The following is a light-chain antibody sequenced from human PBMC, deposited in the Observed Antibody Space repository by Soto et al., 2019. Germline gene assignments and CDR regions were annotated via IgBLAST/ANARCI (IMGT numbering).Light chain of an antibody. CDR1: SSDVGSYNL. CDR3: CSYAGSSTWV. V-gene: IGLV2-23*01. J-gene: IGLJ3*02. Sequence: QSALTQPASVSGSPGQSITISCTGTSSDVGSYNLVSWYQQHPGKAPKLMIYEGNARPSGVSNRFSGSKSGNTASLTISGLQAEDEGDYYCCSYAGSSTWVFGGGTKLTVL. CDR2: EGN.